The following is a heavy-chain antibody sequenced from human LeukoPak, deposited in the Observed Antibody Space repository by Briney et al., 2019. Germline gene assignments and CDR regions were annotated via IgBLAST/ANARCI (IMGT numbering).Heavy chain of an antibody. V-gene: IGHV1-46*01. J-gene: IGHJ6*03. Sequence: ASVKVSCKASGYTFTSYYMHWVRQAPGQGLEWMVIINPSGGSTSYAQKFQGRVTMTRDMSTSTVYMELSRLRSDDTAVYYCARDFGTYSNPLYYYYMDVWGKGTTVTVSS. CDR3: ARDFGTYSNPLYYYYMDV. D-gene: IGHD4-11*01. CDR2: INPSGGST. CDR1: GYTFTSYY.